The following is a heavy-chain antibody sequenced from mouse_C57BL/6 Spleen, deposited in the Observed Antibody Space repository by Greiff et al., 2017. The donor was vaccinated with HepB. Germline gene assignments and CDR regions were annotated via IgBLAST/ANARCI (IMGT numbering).Heavy chain of an antibody. CDR2: IHPNSGST. Sequence: QVQLQQSGAELVKPGASVKLSCKASGYTFTSYWMHWVKQRPGQGLEWIGMIHPNSGSTNYNEKFKSKATLTVDKSSSTAYMQLSSLTSEDAAVYYCARGAGTRYAMDYWGQGTSVTVSS. D-gene: IGHD4-1*01. J-gene: IGHJ4*01. CDR3: ARGAGTRYAMDY. V-gene: IGHV1-64*01. CDR1: GYTFTSYW.